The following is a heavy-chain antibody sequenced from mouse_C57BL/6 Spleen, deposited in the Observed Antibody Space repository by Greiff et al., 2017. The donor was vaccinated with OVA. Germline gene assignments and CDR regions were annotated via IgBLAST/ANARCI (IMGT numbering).Heavy chain of an antibody. CDR1: GYTFTSYG. CDR3: AQTAQATYAMDY. D-gene: IGHD3-2*02. CDR2: IYPRSGNT. V-gene: IGHV1-81*01. J-gene: IGHJ4*01. Sequence: VQLVESGAELARPGASVKLSCKASGYTFTSYGISWVKQRTGQGLEWIGEIYPRSGNTYYNEKFKGKATLTADKSSSTAYMELRSLTSEDSAVYFCAQTAQATYAMDYWGQGTSVTVSS.